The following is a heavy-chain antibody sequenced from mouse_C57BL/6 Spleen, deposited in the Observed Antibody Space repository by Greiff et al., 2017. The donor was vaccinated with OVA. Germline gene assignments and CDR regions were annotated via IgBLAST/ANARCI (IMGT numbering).Heavy chain of an antibody. V-gene: IGHV1-82*01. D-gene: IGHD1-1*01. CDR3: ARSTVVATGDY. J-gene: IGHJ4*01. CDR1: GYAFSSSW. CDR2: IYPGDGDT. Sequence: VQLQQSGPELVKPGASVKISRKASGYAFSSSWMNRVKQRPGKGLEWIGRIYPGDGDTNYNGKFKGKATLTADKSSSTAYMQLSSLTSEDSAVYFCARSTVVATGDYWGQGTSVTVSS.